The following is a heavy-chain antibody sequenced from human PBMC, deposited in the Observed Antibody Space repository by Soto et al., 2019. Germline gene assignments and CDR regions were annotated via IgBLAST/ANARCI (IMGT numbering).Heavy chain of an antibody. CDR2: ISYDGSNK. J-gene: IGHJ5*02. V-gene: IGHV3-30-3*01. CDR3: ARDLSGYYGSGNP. D-gene: IGHD3-10*01. Sequence: QVQLVESGGGVVQPGRSLRLSCAASGFTFSSYAMHWVRQAPGKGLEWVAVISYDGSNKYYADSVKGRFTISRDNSKNTLYLQMNSLRAEDTAVYYCARDLSGYYGSGNPWGQGTLVTVSS. CDR1: GFTFSSYA.